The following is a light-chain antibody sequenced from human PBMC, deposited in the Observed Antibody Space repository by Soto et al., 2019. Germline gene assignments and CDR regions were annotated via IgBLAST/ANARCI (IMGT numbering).Light chain of an antibody. CDR2: GAS. Sequence: DIQMTQSPSSLSASVGDRVTITCRASQGIRIDLGWFQQRPGKAPKRLIYGASSLESGVPSRFSGSGSGTEFTLTISSLQTDDFATYYCQQYNTYSKTFGRGTKVDIK. J-gene: IGKJ1*01. CDR1: QGIRID. CDR3: QQYNTYSKT. V-gene: IGKV1-17*01.